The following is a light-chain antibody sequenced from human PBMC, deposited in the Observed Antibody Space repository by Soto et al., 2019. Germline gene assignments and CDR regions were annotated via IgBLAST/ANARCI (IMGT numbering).Light chain of an antibody. Sequence: EMILTQSPATLSVSPGERATLSCTASQSISTNLAWYQQKPGQAPRLLISCASTRATGVPARFSGSGSGTEFTLTISSLQSEDSAVYYCQQVDSWPPYTFGPGTKLEIK. CDR3: QQVDSWPPYT. V-gene: IGKV3-15*01. CDR2: CAS. CDR1: QSISTN. J-gene: IGKJ2*01.